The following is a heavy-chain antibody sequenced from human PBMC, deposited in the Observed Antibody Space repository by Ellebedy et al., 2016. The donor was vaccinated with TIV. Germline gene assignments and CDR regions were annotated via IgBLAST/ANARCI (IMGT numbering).Heavy chain of an antibody. J-gene: IGHJ4*02. CDR2: INEDGSAT. CDR1: GFPFSRCW. CDR3: APEPEDIEGEAAA. Sequence: GESLKISCAASGFPFSRCWMSWVRQAPGQGLAWVANINEDGSATNYVDSVKGRFTISRDNAKNALYLQMNSLRAEDTAVYYGAPEPEDIEGEAAAWGQGTLVTVSS. D-gene: IGHD2-2*01. V-gene: IGHV3-7*01.